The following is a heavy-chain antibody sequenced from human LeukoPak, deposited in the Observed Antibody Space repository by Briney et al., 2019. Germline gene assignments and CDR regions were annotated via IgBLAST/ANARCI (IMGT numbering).Heavy chain of an antibody. V-gene: IGHV3-21*01. CDR3: ARGEHKATITGLDS. CDR2: ISSSSSYI. D-gene: IGHD5-24*01. J-gene: IGHJ4*02. CDR1: GFSFSDYY. Sequence: GALRLSCAASGFSFSDYYMHWVRQAPGRGLEWVSAISSSSSYIYYAGSVKGRFTISRDNAENSVSLQMHGLRAGDTAVYFCARGEHKATITGLDSWGQGTLVTVSS.